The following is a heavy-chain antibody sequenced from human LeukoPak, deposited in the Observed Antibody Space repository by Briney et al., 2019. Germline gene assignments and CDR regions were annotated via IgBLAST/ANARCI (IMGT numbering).Heavy chain of an antibody. J-gene: IGHJ4*02. CDR2: ISGSGGST. CDR3: ARGGWGATVY. Sequence: GGSLRLSCAASGFTFSSYAMSWVHQAPGKGLEWVSAISGSGGSTYYADSVKGRFTVSRDNSKNTLYLQMNSLRAEDTAVYYCARGGWGATVYWGQGTLVTVSS. D-gene: IGHD1-26*01. V-gene: IGHV3-23*01. CDR1: GFTFSSYA.